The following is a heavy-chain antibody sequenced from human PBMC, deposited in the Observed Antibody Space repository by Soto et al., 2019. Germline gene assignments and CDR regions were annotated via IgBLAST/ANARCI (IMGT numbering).Heavy chain of an antibody. J-gene: IGHJ4*02. CDR2: IYYSGTT. Sequence: QVQLQESGPGLVKPSQTLSLTCTVSGDSIMRDSYYWNWIRRHPGKGLEWIGYIYYSGTTAYNPSLNTGVTIYTDTSKNHFSLHLSAGTAADPAVYSCARGCDRGKFYAFESWGRGTQVTVSS. D-gene: IGHD2-2*01. CDR1: GDSIMRDSYY. CDR3: ARGCDRGKFYAFES. V-gene: IGHV4-31*03.